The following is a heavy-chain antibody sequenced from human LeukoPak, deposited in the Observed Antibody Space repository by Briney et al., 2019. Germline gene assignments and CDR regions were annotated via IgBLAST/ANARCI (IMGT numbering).Heavy chain of an antibody. Sequence: ASVKVSCKVSGYTLTELSMHWVRQAPGKGLEWMGGFDPEDGETIYAQKFQGRVTMTEDTSTDTAYMELSSLRSEDTAVYYCATVHPHKRGYSYGSSGYFDYWGQGTLVTVSS. CDR1: GYTLTELS. D-gene: IGHD5-18*01. J-gene: IGHJ4*02. V-gene: IGHV1-24*01. CDR2: FDPEDGET. CDR3: ATVHPHKRGYSYGSSGYFDY.